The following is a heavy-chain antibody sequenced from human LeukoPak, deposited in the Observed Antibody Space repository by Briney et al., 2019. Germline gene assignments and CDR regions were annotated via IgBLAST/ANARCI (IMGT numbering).Heavy chain of an antibody. J-gene: IGHJ4*02. Sequence: GGSLRLSCAASGFTFSSYGMHWVRQAPGKGLEWVAFIRYDGSNKYYADSVKGRFTISRDNSKNALYLQMNSLRAEDTAVYYCAHARASGYSYGFDYWGQGTLVTVSS. CDR1: GFTFSSYG. D-gene: IGHD5-18*01. V-gene: IGHV3-30*02. CDR2: IRYDGSNK. CDR3: AHARASGYSYGFDY.